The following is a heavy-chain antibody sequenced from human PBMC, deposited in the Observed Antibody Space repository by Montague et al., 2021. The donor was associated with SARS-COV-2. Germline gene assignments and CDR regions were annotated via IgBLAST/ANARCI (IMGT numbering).Heavy chain of an antibody. V-gene: IGHV4-34*01. CDR2: INHSGST. CDR1: GGSFSGYY. J-gene: IGHJ6*04. D-gene: IGHD2-2*01. Sequence: SETLSLTCAVYGGSFSGYYWSWIRQPPGKGLEWIGEINHSGSTNYKPSLKGRVTISVDTSKSQFSLNMSSVTAADTAVYYCARVRAVPAAMRIFTLGRSYYGMDVGGKGATVTVSS. CDR3: ARVRAVPAAMRIFTLGRSYYGMDV.